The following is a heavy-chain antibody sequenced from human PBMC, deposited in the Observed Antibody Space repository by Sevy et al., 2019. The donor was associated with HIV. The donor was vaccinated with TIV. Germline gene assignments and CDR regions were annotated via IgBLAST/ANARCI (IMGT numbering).Heavy chain of an antibody. CDR1: GGSISSSSYY. Sequence: SETLSLTCTVSGGSISSSSYYWGWIRQPPGKGLEWIGSIYYSGSTYYNPSLKSRVTISVDTSKNQFSLKLSSVTAADTAVYYCARRRGCSGGSSFPFDYWGQGTLVTVSS. CDR2: IYYSGST. D-gene: IGHD2-15*01. V-gene: IGHV4-39*01. J-gene: IGHJ4*02. CDR3: ARRRGCSGGSSFPFDY.